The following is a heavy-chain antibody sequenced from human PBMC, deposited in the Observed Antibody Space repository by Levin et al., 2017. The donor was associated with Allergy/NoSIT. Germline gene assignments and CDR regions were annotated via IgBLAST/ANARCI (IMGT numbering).Heavy chain of an antibody. D-gene: IGHD3-9*01. CDR3: ARGSRSMVRYVDWPPFFDY. CDR2: INHSGST. V-gene: IGHV4-34*01. J-gene: IGHJ4*02. Sequence: GSLRLSCAVYGGSFSGYYWSWIRQPPGKGLEWIGEINHSGSTNYNPSLKSRVTISVDTSKNQFSLKLSSVTAADTAVYYCARGSRSMVRYVDWPPFFDYWGQGTLVTVSS. CDR1: GGSFSGYY.